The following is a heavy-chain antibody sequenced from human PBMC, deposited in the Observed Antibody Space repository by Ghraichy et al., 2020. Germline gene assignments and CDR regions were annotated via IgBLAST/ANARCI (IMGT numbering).Heavy chain of an antibody. CDR1: GFTVSSYY. Sequence: GGSLRLSCAVSGFTVSSYYMSWVRQAPGKGLEWVSVIYSGGSTYYADSVKGRFTISRDNSKNTLYLQMNSLRAEDTAVYYCARGGGTGWRQPNNFDYWGQGTLVTVSS. V-gene: IGHV3-53*01. CDR3: ARGGGTGWRQPNNFDY. D-gene: IGHD3/OR15-3a*01. CDR2: IYSGGST. J-gene: IGHJ4*02.